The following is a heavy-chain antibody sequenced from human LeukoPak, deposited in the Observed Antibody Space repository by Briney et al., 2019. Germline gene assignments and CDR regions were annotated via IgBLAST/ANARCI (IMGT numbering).Heavy chain of an antibody. V-gene: IGHV3-74*01. CDR3: VREYTSSPGRAFDY. CDR2: INSDGNIT. D-gene: IGHD1-14*01. J-gene: IGHJ4*02. Sequence: PGGSLRLSCAASGFTFSSYWMHWVRQAPGKGLVWVSRINSDGNITTYADSVKGRFTISRDNAKNTLYLQMNSLRAEDTAVYYCVREYTSSPGRAFDYWGQGTLVTVSS. CDR1: GFTFSSYW.